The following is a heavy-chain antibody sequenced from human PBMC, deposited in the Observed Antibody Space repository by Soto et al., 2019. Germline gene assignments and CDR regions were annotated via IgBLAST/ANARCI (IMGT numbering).Heavy chain of an antibody. Sequence: SETLSLTCTVSGGSISSYYWSWIRQPPGKGLEWIGYIYYSGSTNYNPSLKSRVTISVDTSKNQFSLKLSSVTAADTAVYYCARDTPRDQAARFMYYYMDVWGKGTTVTVSS. V-gene: IGHV4-59*01. CDR3: ARDTPRDQAARFMYYYMDV. CDR2: IYYSGST. CDR1: GGSISSYY. J-gene: IGHJ6*03. D-gene: IGHD6-13*01.